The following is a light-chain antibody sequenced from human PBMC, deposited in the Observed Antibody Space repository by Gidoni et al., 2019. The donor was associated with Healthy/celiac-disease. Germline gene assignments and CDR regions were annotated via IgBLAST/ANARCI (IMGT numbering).Light chain of an antibody. CDR3: QQSYSTPPT. V-gene: IGKV1-39*01. J-gene: IGKJ4*01. CDR1: QSISSY. Sequence: DIQMTQSPSSLSASVGDRVTITCRASQSISSYLNWYQQKPGKAPKLLIYAASSLQSGVPSSFSGSGAGTDFTRTISSLQPEDFATYYCQQSYSTPPTFGGGTKVEIK. CDR2: AAS.